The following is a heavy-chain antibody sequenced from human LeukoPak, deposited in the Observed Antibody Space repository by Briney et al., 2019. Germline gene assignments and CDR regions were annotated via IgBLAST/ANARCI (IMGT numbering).Heavy chain of an antibody. CDR1: GYTFTNYA. CDR3: ARDSDSSGHYYMDYFDY. J-gene: IGHJ4*02. V-gene: IGHV1-3*01. CDR2: INVDNGNT. Sequence: ASVKVSCKASGYTFTNYAIHWVRQAPGQRLEWMGWINVDNGNTRYSQKFHGRVTITRDTSASTAYMELSSLRSEDTAVYYCARDSDSSGHYYMDYFDYWGQGALVTVSS. D-gene: IGHD3-22*01.